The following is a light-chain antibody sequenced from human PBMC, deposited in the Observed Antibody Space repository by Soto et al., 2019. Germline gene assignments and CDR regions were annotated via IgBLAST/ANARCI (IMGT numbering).Light chain of an antibody. CDR2: AAS. CDR1: QSISSY. Sequence: DIPMTQSPSSLSASLGDRVTITCRASQSISSYLNWYQQKPGKAPKLLIYAASSLQSGVPSRFSGSGSGTDFTLTISSLQPEDFATYYCQQSYSTLSTFGQGTRLENK. CDR3: QQSYSTLST. J-gene: IGKJ5*01. V-gene: IGKV1-39*01.